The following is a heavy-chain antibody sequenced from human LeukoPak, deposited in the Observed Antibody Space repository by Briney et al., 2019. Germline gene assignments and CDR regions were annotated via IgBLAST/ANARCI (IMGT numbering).Heavy chain of an antibody. CDR3: ARDTIGYCSGGSCYYYYGMDV. Sequence: SETLSLTCTVSGGSISSGDYYWSWIRQPPGKGLEWIGYIYYSGSTYYNPSLKSRVTILVDTSKNQFSLKLSSVTAADTAVYYCARDTIGYCSGGSCYYYYGMDVWGQGTTVTVSS. CDR1: GGSISSGDYY. J-gene: IGHJ6*02. CDR2: IYYSGST. D-gene: IGHD2-15*01. V-gene: IGHV4-30-4*01.